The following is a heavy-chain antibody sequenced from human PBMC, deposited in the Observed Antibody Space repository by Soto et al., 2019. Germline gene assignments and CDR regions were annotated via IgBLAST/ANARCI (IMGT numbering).Heavy chain of an antibody. D-gene: IGHD6-6*01. V-gene: IGHV1-46*01. J-gene: IGHJ4*02. CDR1: GYTFTNFY. CDR3: ARGLASGDY. Sequence: QVQLVQSGAEVKEPGASVKSSCKGSGYTFTNFYIHWVRQAPGQGLEWMGIVNPNGGSTNYAQNFKGRITISSDTSTSTVYMDLSSLRSEDTAVYYCARGLASGDYWGQGTLVTVSS. CDR2: VNPNGGST.